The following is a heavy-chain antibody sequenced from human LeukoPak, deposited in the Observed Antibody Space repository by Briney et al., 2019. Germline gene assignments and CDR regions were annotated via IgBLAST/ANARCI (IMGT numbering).Heavy chain of an antibody. J-gene: IGHJ4*02. Sequence: SVKVSCKASGYSFTNYGFSWVRQAPGQGLEWMGGIIPIFGTANYAQKFQGRVTITADESTSTAYMELSSLRSEDTAVYYCARGKLGCSYCFDYWGQGTLVTVSS. CDR3: ARGKLGCSYCFDY. D-gene: IGHD4/OR15-4a*01. CDR1: GYSFTNYG. V-gene: IGHV1-69*13. CDR2: IIPIFGTA.